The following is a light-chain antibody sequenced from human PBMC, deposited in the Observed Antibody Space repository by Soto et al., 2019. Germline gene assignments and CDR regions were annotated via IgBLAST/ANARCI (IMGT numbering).Light chain of an antibody. Sequence: QSALTQPASVSGSPGQSIAISCTGTSSDVGGSNYVSWYQQPPGKAPKLMIYAVSNRPSGVSNHFSGSKSGNTASLTISGLQAEDEADYYCSSYTSSSTYVFGAGTKLTVL. V-gene: IGLV2-14*01. CDR3: SSYTSSSTYV. CDR1: SSDVGGSNY. CDR2: AVS. J-gene: IGLJ1*01.